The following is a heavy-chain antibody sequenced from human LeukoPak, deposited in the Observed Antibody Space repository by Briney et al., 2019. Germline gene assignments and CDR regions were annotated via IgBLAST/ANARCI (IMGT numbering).Heavy chain of an antibody. D-gene: IGHD3-22*01. J-gene: IGHJ4*02. CDR3: ARDAYDSSGYSFDY. CDR2: IYYSGST. V-gene: IGHV4-39*07. Sequence: SETLSLTCTVSGGSISSSNHYWGWIRQPPGKGLEWIGSIYYSGSTYYSPSLKSRVTISVDTSKNQFSLKLSSVTAADTAVYYCARDAYDSSGYSFDYWGQGTLVTVSS. CDR1: GGSISSSNHY.